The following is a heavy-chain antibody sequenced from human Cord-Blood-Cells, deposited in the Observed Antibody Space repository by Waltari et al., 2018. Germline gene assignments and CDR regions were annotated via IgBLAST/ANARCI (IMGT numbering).Heavy chain of an antibody. D-gene: IGHD1-20*01. CDR2: ISYDGSNK. CDR3: AREIRNWNYFDY. CDR1: GLTFSSYA. V-gene: IGHV3-30-3*01. J-gene: IGHJ4*02. Sequence: QVQLVESGGGVVQPGRSLRLSCAASGLTFSSYAMHWVRQAPGKGLEWVAVISYDGSNKYYADSVKGRFTSSRDNSKNTLYLQMNSLRAEDTAVYYCAREIRNWNYFDYWGQGTLVTVSS.